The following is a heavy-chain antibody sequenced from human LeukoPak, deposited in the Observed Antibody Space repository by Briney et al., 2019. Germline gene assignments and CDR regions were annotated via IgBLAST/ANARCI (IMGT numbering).Heavy chain of an antibody. CDR3: ARATQLCGYPLDYYMDV. D-gene: IGHD3-22*01. Sequence: PSETLSLTCTVSGGSISSSSYYWGWIRQPPGKGLEWIGSIYYSGSTYYNPSLKSRVTISVDTSKNQFSLKLSSVTAADTAVYYCARATQLCGYPLDYYMDVWGKGTTVTVSS. CDR1: GGSISSSSYY. J-gene: IGHJ6*03. CDR2: IYYSGST. V-gene: IGHV4-39*07.